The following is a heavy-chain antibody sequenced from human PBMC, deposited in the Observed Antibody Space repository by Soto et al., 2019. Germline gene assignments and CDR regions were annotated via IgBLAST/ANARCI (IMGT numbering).Heavy chain of an antibody. CDR2: ISSNGGST. D-gene: IGHD2-21*02. V-gene: IGHV3-64*01. CDR1: AFTFSSYA. CDR3: ARNYGGNSYAFHI. J-gene: IGHJ3*02. Sequence: PGGSLSLSCAASAFTFSSYAMHWVRQAPGKGLEYVSAISSNGGSTYYANSVKGRFTISRDNSKNTLYLQMGSLRAEDMAVYYCARNYGGNSYAFHIWGQGTMVT.